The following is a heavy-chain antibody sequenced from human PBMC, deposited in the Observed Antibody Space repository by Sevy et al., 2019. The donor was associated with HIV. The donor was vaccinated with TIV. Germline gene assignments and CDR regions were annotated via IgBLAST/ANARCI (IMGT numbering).Heavy chain of an antibody. CDR3: ASFIVVVPAAIGPDV. J-gene: IGHJ6*02. CDR1: GFTFSSYA. CDR2: ISGSGGST. Sequence: GGSLRLSCAASGFTFSSYAMSWVRQAPGKGLEWVSAISGSGGSTYYADSVKGRFTISRDNSKNTLYLQMNSLRAKDTAVYYCASFIVVVPAAIGPDVWGQGTTVTVSS. V-gene: IGHV3-23*01. D-gene: IGHD2-2*01.